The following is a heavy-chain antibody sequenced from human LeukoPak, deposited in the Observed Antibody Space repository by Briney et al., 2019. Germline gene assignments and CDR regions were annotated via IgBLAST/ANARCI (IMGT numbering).Heavy chain of an antibody. V-gene: IGHV3-74*01. CDR1: GFTFSSYW. CDR3: ARAHGGNSDED. CDR2: INSDGSNT. D-gene: IGHD4-23*01. Sequence: GGSLRLSCAASGFTFSSYWMHWVRQAPGKGLVWVSRINSDGSNTAYADSVKGRFTISRDNARNMLYLQMNSLRAEDTAVYYCARAHGGNSDEDWGQGTLVTVSS. J-gene: IGHJ4*02.